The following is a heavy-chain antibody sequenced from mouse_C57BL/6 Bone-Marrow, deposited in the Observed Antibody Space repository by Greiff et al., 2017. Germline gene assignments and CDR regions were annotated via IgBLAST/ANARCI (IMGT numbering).Heavy chain of an antibody. J-gene: IGHJ4*01. CDR3: ARRRTYYGYAMDY. CDR2: ISSGGDYI. Sequence: EVQLVESGEGLVKPGGSLKLSCAASGFTFSSYAMSWVRQTPEKRLEWVAYISSGGDYIYYADTVKGRFTISRDNAKNTLYLQMSSLRSEDTALYYCARRRTYYGYAMDYWGQGTSVTVSS. V-gene: IGHV5S21*01. CDR1: GFTFSSYA. D-gene: IGHD1-1*01.